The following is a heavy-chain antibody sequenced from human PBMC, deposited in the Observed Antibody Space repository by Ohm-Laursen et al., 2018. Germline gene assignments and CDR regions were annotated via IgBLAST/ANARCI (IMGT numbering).Heavy chain of an antibody. CDR3: ARDAPNYKTISGVVTALGMDV. CDR1: GFSFRTYS. V-gene: IGHV3-21*01. Sequence: SLRLSCSASGFSFRTYSMNWVRQAPGKGLEWVSSISFSGSHIYYADSVKGRFTISRDNAKTTLYLQMNSLRAEDTAVYYCARDAPNYKTISGVVTALGMDVWGQGTTVTVSS. CDR2: ISFSGSHI. D-gene: IGHD3-3*01. J-gene: IGHJ6*02.